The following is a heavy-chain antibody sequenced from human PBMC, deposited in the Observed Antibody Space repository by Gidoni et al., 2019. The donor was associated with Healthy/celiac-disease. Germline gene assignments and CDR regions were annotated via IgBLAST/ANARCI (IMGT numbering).Heavy chain of an antibody. J-gene: IGHJ5*02. Sequence: QVQLVQSGAEVKKPGASVKVSCKASGYTFTRYGISWVRQAPGQGLEWMGWISAYNGNTNYAQKLQGRVTMTTDTSTSTAYMELRSLRSDDTAVYYCARSRSYYCSSTSCYLGGDWFDPWGQGTLVTVSS. CDR2: ISAYNGNT. V-gene: IGHV1-18*04. D-gene: IGHD2-2*01. CDR3: ARSRSYYCSSTSCYLGGDWFDP. CDR1: GYTFTRYG.